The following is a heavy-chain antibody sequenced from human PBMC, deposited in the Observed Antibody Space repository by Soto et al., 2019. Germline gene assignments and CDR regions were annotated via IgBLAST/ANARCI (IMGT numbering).Heavy chain of an antibody. CDR3: GRVSPVMSPGY. D-gene: IGHD3-16*01. J-gene: IGHJ4*02. CDR1: GFTFSNSW. CDR2: INQDGSDK. V-gene: IGHV3-7*05. Sequence: EVQLVESGGGLVQPGGSLRLSCAVSGFTFSNSWLSWVRQAPGKGLEWVANINQDGSDKYYVDSVKGRFTISRDNAKNSLYLQMNSLRAEDPAIYYCGRVSPVMSPGYWGQGTLVTVSS.